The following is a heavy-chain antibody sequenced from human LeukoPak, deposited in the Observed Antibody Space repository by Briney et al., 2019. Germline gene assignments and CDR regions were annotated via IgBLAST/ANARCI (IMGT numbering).Heavy chain of an antibody. CDR2: ISGSGGST. J-gene: IGHJ4*02. CDR3: AKDSSGWPTNFDY. Sequence: GGSLRLSCTASGFTFGDYAMSWVRQAPGKGLEWVSAISGSGGSTYYADSVKGRFTISRDNSKNTLYLQMNSLRAEDTAVYYCAKDSSGWPTNFDYWGQGTLVTVSS. V-gene: IGHV3-23*01. D-gene: IGHD6-19*01. CDR1: GFTFGDYA.